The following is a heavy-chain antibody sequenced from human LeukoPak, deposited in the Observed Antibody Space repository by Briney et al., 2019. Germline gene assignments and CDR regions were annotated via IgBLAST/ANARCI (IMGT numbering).Heavy chain of an antibody. J-gene: IGHJ1*01. CDR3: ARAPSEIGGYYPEYFRH. Sequence: GGSLRLSCAASGFTFSSYWMHWVRQAPGKGLVWVSCIKSDGSTNYADSVKGRSTISRDNAKNTLSLQMNSLRAEDTGVYYCARAPSEIGGYYPEYFRHWGQGTLVTVSS. D-gene: IGHD3-22*01. V-gene: IGHV3-74*01. CDR1: GFTFSSYW. CDR2: IKSDGST.